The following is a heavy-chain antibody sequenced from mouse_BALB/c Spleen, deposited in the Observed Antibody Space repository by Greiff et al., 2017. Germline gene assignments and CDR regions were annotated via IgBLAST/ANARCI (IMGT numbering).Heavy chain of an antibody. V-gene: IGHV14-3*02. CDR3: AKGNYYAMDY. Sequence: EVQLQQSGAELVKPGASVKLSCTASGFNIKDTYMHWVKQRPEQGLEWIGRIDPANGNTKYDPKFQGKATITADTSSNTAYPQLSSLTSEDTAVYYCAKGNYYAMDYWGQGTSVTVSS. J-gene: IGHJ4*01. CDR2: IDPANGNT. CDR1: GFNIKDTY.